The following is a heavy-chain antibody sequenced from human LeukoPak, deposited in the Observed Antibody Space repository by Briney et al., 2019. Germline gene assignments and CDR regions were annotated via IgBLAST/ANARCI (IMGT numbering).Heavy chain of an antibody. CDR1: GGSFSGYY. CDR3: ARGTGSYYY. V-gene: IGHV4-34*01. Sequence: SDTLSLTCAVYGGSFSGYYWSWIRQPPGKGLEWIGEINHSGSTNYNPSLKSRVTISVDTSKNQFSLKLSSVTAADTAVYYCARGTGSYYYWGRGTLVTVSS. D-gene: IGHD3-10*01. J-gene: IGHJ4*02. CDR2: INHSGST.